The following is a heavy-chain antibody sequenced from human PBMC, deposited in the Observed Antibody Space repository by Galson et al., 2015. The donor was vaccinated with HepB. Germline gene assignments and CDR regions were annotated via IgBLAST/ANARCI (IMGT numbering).Heavy chain of an antibody. CDR3: ARGRSKWELLRDYFDY. D-gene: IGHD1-26*01. J-gene: IGHJ4*02. V-gene: IGHV1-2*02. Sequence: SVKVSCKASKYTFSDYYIHWVRQAPGQGLEWMGWIFPNSGGTTYAQVFQGRVTLTSDTSINTAYMYLSSLTSDDTAVYYCARGRSKWELLRDYFDYWGQGTLATVSS. CDR2: IFPNSGGT. CDR1: KYTFSDYY.